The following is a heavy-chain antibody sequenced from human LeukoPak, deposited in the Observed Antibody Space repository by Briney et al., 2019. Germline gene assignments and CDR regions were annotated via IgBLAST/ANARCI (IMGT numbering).Heavy chain of an antibody. CDR2: IKSKTDGGTT. CDR3: TTVTRQLAFDY. Sequence: GGPLRLSCAASGFTFSNAWMSWVRQAPGKGLEWVGRIKSKTDGGTTDYAAPVNGRFTISRDDSKNTLYLQMNSLKTEDTAVYYCTTVTRQLAFDYWGQGTLVTVSS. J-gene: IGHJ4*02. CDR1: GFTFSNAW. V-gene: IGHV3-15*01. D-gene: IGHD6-13*01.